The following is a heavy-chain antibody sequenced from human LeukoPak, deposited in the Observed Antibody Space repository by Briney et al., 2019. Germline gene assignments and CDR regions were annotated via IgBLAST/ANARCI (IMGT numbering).Heavy chain of an antibody. CDR3: ARGQGIQLWIY. Sequence: SETLSLTCAVYGGSFSGYYWSWIRQPPGKGLEWIGEINHSGSTNHNPSLKSRVTISVDTSKNQLSLKLSSVTAADTAVYYCARGQGIQLWIYWGQGTLVTVSS. J-gene: IGHJ4*02. V-gene: IGHV4-34*01. CDR1: GGSFSGYY. D-gene: IGHD5-18*01. CDR2: INHSGST.